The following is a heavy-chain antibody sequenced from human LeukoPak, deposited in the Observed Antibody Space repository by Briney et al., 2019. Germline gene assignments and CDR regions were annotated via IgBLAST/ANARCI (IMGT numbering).Heavy chain of an antibody. J-gene: IGHJ1*01. CDR3: ARGKSNTHYSN. Sequence: ASVKVSCKASGGTFSSYGISWVRQAPGQGLEWMGWISAYNGNTNYAQKLQGRVTITTDTSTSTAYMELRSLRSDDTAVYYCARGKSNTHYSNWGQGTLVTVSS. V-gene: IGHV1-18*01. CDR2: ISAYNGNT. D-gene: IGHD3-10*01. CDR1: GGTFSSYG.